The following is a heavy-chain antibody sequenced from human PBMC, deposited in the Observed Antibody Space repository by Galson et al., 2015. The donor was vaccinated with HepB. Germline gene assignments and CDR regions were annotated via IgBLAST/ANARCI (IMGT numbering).Heavy chain of an antibody. Sequence: PALVKPTQTLTLTCTFSGFSLSSTGVGVGWIRQPPGKALEWLAVIYWDDDDRYSPSLKSRLKITKDTSKNQVVLTMTNMDPVDTATYYCAHVMITFGGVIGPDAFDIWGQGTMVTASS. J-gene: IGHJ3*02. CDR3: AHVMITFGGVIGPDAFDI. D-gene: IGHD3-16*02. CDR1: GFSLSSTGVG. V-gene: IGHV2-5*02. CDR2: IYWDDDD.